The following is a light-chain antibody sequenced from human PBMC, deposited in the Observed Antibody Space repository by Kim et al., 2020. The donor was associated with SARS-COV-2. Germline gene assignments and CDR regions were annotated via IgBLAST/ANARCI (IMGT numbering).Light chain of an antibody. V-gene: IGKV1-33*01. J-gene: IGKJ4*01. CDR3: QQYDNLPLT. Sequence: DIQMTQSPSSLSASVGDRVTITCQASQDISNYLNWYQQKPGKAPKLLICDASNLETGVPSRFSGSGSGTDFTFTISSLQPEDIATYYCQQYDNLPLTFGGGTKLEIK. CDR1: QDISNY. CDR2: DAS.